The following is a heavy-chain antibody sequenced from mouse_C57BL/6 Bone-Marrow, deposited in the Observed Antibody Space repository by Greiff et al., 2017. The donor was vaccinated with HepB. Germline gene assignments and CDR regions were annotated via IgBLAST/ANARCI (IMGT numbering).Heavy chain of an antibody. V-gene: IGHV5-9*01. J-gene: IGHJ3*01. D-gene: IGHD2-12*01. Sequence: EVKLMESGGGLVKPGGSLKLSCAASGFTFSSYTMSWVRQTPGQRLEWVATISGGGGNTYYPDSVKGGYTISRDNAKNTLYLQMSSLRSEDTALYYCARRLYLIDYWGQGTLVTVSA. CDR2: ISGGGGNT. CDR1: GFTFSSYT. CDR3: ARRLYLIDY.